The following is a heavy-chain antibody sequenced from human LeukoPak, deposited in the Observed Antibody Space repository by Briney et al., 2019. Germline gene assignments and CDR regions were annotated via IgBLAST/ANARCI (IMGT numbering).Heavy chain of an antibody. V-gene: IGHV4-34*01. Sequence: SETLSLTCAVYGGSFSGDYWSWIRQPPGKGLEWIGEINHSGSTNYNLSLKSRVTISVDTSKNQFSLKLSSVTAADTAVYYCARDRYSSGWYYFDYWGQGTLVTVSS. CDR3: ARDRYSSGWYYFDY. J-gene: IGHJ4*02. CDR2: INHSGST. CDR1: GGSFSGDY. D-gene: IGHD6-19*01.